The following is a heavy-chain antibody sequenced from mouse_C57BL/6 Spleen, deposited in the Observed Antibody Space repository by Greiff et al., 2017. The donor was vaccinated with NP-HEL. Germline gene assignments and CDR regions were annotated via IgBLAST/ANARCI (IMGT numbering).Heavy chain of an antibody. Sequence: QVQLQQPGAELVKPGASVKLSCKASGYTFTSYWMHWVKQRPGRGLEWIGRIDPNSGGTKYNEKFKSKATLTVDKPSSTAYMQLSSLTSEDSAVYYCAREARHGNSKNPWFAYWGQGTLVTVSA. CDR1: GYTFTSYW. CDR3: AREARHGNSKNPWFAY. D-gene: IGHD2-1*01. V-gene: IGHV1-72*01. CDR2: IDPNSGGT. J-gene: IGHJ3*01.